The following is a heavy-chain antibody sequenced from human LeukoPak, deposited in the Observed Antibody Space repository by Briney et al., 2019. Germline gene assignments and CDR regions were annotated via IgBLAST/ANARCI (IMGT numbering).Heavy chain of an antibody. CDR1: GYTFTSYA. V-gene: IGHV1-2*02. CDR2: INPNSGGT. CDR3: ARQVDILTAFDY. D-gene: IGHD3-9*01. J-gene: IGHJ4*02. Sequence: ASVKVSCKASGYTFTSYAMNWVRQAPGQGLEWMGWINPNSGGTNYAQKFQGRVTMTRDTSISTAYMELSRLRSDDTAVYYCARQVDILTAFDYWGQGTLVTVSS.